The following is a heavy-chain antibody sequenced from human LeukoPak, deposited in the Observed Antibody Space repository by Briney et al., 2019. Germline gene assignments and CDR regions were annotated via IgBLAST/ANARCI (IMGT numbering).Heavy chain of an antibody. D-gene: IGHD6-13*01. CDR1: GGSISSYY. CDR3: ARTIAAASTGQDYYYMDV. Sequence: SGTLSLTCTVSGGSISSYYWSWIRQPAGKGLEWIGRIYTSGSTNYNPSLKSRVTMSVDTSKNQFSLKLSSVTAADTAVYYCARTIAAASTGQDYYYMDVWGKGTTVTISS. J-gene: IGHJ6*03. V-gene: IGHV4-4*07. CDR2: IYTSGST.